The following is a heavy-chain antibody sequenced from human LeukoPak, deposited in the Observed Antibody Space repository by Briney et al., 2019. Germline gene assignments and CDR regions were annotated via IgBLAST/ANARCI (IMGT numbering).Heavy chain of an antibody. J-gene: IGHJ4*02. D-gene: IGHD1-14*01. CDR2: ISSSSSYI. CDR3: ARDITEYSYFDY. CDR1: GFTFSSYS. Sequence: GGSLRLSCAASGFTFSSYSMNWVRQAPGKGLEWVSSISSSSSYIYYADSVKGRFTISRDNAKNSLYLQMNSVRAEDTAVYYCARDITEYSYFDYWGQGTLVTVSS. V-gene: IGHV3-21*01.